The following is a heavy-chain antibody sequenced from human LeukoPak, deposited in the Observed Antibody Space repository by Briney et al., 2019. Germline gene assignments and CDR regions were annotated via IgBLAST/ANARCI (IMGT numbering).Heavy chain of an antibody. V-gene: IGHV3-23*01. CDR2: ISGSGGST. Sequence: GGSLRLSCAASGFTFSSYAMSWVRQAPGKGLEWVSAISGSGGSTYYADSVKGRFTISRDNSKNTLYLQMNRLRAEDTGVYYCAKDYYDSSGYYGWFDPWGQGTLVTVSS. CDR3: AKDYYDSSGYYGWFDP. CDR1: GFTFSSYA. J-gene: IGHJ5*02. D-gene: IGHD3-22*01.